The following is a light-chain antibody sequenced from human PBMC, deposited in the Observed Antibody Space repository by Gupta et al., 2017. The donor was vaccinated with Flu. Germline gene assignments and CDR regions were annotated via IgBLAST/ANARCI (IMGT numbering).Light chain of an antibody. J-gene: IGKJ4*01. CDR3: QKYNSAGKA. CDR2: AAS. CDR1: QDISSY. Sequence: PLSLSASVGDRVTITSRASQDISSYLAWYQQKAGKGPKLLIYAASSLQSGIPSRFSGSGSGTAFTITITSLQPEDVATYYCQKYNSAGKAFGGGTKVEIK. V-gene: IGKV1-27*01.